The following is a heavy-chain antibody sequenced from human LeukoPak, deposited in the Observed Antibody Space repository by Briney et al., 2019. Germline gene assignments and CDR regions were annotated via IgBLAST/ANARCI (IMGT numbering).Heavy chain of an antibody. D-gene: IGHD5-24*01. Sequence: GGSLRLSCAASGFTFSSYGMHWVRQAPGKGLEWVAVIWYDGSNKYYADSVKGRFTISRDNFKNTLYLQMNSLRAEDTAVYYCAKDMGDGYNYDYWGQGTLVTVSS. CDR2: IWYDGSNK. V-gene: IGHV3-33*06. CDR1: GFTFSSYG. CDR3: AKDMGDGYNYDY. J-gene: IGHJ4*02.